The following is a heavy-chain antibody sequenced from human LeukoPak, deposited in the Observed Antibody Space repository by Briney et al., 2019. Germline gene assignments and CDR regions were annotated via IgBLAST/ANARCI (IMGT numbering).Heavy chain of an antibody. CDR1: GFTFSSYA. D-gene: IGHD4-17*01. Sequence: GGSLRLSCAASGFTFSSYAMSWVRQAPGKGLEWVSAISGSGGSTYYADSVKGRFTISRDNSKNTLYLQMNSLRAEDTAVYYCARAGWANDYGDAFDIWGQGTMVTVSS. CDR2: ISGSGGST. CDR3: ARAGWANDYGDAFDI. J-gene: IGHJ3*02. V-gene: IGHV3-23*01.